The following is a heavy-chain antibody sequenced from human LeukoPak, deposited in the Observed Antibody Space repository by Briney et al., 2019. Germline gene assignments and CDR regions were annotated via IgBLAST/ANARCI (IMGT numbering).Heavy chain of an antibody. CDR1: GGSISSGNYY. CDR2: IYSSGST. V-gene: IGHV4-61*02. Sequence: SETLSLTCTVSGGSISSGNYYWTWLRQPAGKGLEWIGRIYSSGSTSNNPSLKSRVTISVDTSKNQFSLRLSSVTAADTAVYYWARWRGSAAHDGFDIWGLGTMVTVSS. J-gene: IGHJ3*02. D-gene: IGHD2-15*01. CDR3: ARWRGSAAHDGFDI.